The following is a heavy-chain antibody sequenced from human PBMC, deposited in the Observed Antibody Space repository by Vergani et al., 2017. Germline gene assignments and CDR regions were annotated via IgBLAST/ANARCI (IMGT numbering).Heavy chain of an antibody. J-gene: IGHJ4*02. CDR2: LRASDRRT. Sequence: EVQLLESGGDLVQPGGSLRLSCAASGFTFIMHDMRWVRQAPGKGLEWVSTLRASDRRTHYADSVKGRFTISRDNAKNTLFLHMNSLRPADTDVYYCERRVRLLNHGYYFDYWVQGTLVTVSS. CDR3: ERRVRLLNHGYYFDY. CDR1: GFTFIMHD. D-gene: IGHD3-10*01. V-gene: IGHV3-23*01.